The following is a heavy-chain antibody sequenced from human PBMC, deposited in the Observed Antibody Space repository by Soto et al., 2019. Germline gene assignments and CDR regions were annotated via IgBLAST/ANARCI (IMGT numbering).Heavy chain of an antibody. D-gene: IGHD3-10*01. CDR1: GGSFSGYY. Sequence: SSETLSLTCAVYGGSFSGYYWSWIRQPPGKGLEWIGEINHSGSTNYNPSLKSRVTISVDTSKNQFSLKLSSVTAADTAVYYCARGRGSGSYHYYYYGMDVWGQGTTVTVSS. CDR3: ARGRGSGSYHYYYYGMDV. CDR2: INHSGST. J-gene: IGHJ6*02. V-gene: IGHV4-34*01.